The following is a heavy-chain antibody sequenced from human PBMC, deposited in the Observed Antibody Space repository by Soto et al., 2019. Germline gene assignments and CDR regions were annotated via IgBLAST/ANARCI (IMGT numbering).Heavy chain of an antibody. CDR3: ARDRGGMDV. Sequence: QVQLVESGGGVVQPGRSLRLSCAASGFTFSSYGMHWVRQAPGKGLEWVAVIWYDGSNKYYADSVKGRFTISRDNSENTLYLQMNSLRAEDTAVYYCARDRGGMDVWGQGTTVTVSS. D-gene: IGHD3-10*01. V-gene: IGHV3-33*01. CDR2: IWYDGSNK. J-gene: IGHJ6*02. CDR1: GFTFSSYG.